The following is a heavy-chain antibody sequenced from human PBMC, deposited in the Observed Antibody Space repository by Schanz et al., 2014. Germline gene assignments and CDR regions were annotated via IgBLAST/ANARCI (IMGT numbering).Heavy chain of an antibody. Sequence: QVQLVQSGAEVKKPGASVKVSCKASGHPFTAYYMHWVRQAPGQGLEWMGWINVYNGDTKFAKTFQDRVTLTTDTSTSTAYMELRSLRSDDTAVYYCARNIIATARAYDIWGQGTMVTVSS. CDR3: ARNIIATARAYDI. D-gene: IGHD6-13*01. J-gene: IGHJ3*02. CDR1: GHPFTAYY. CDR2: INVYNGDT. V-gene: IGHV1-18*04.